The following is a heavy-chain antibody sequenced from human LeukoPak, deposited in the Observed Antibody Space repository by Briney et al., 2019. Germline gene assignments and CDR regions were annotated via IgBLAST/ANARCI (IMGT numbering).Heavy chain of an antibody. CDR2: IYTSGST. J-gene: IGHJ3*02. CDR1: GGSISSYY. D-gene: IGHD3-22*01. CDR3: ARAPYYYDSNNDAFDI. Sequence: SETLSLTCTVSGGSISSYYWSWIRQPAGKGLEWIGRIYTSGSTNYNPSLKSRVTMSVDTSKNQFSLKLSSVTAADTAAYYCARAPYYYDSNNDAFDIWGQGTMVTVSS. V-gene: IGHV4-4*07.